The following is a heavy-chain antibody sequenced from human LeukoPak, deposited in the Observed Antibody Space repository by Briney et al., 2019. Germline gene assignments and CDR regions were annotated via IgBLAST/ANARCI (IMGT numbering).Heavy chain of an antibody. V-gene: IGHV1-8*01. J-gene: IGHJ5*02. Sequence: GASVKVSCKASVYTFTSYDINWVRQATGQGLEWMGWMNPNSGNTGYAQKFQGRVTMTRNTSISTAYMELSSLRSEDTAVYYCARGLRDYYYDSSGYVGWFDPWGQGTLVTVSS. D-gene: IGHD3-22*01. CDR2: MNPNSGNT. CDR3: ARGLRDYYYDSSGYVGWFDP. CDR1: VYTFTSYD.